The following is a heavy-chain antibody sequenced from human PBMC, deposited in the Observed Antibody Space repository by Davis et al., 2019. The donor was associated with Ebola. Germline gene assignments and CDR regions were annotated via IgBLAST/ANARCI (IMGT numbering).Heavy chain of an antibody. D-gene: IGHD3-10*01. V-gene: IGHV3-7*03. CDR1: GFTFSSYS. Sequence: GESLKISCAASGFTFSSYSMNWVRQAPGKGLEWVANIKQDGSEKYYVDSVKGRFTISRDNAKNSLYLQMNSLRAEDTAVYYCARGPHGSGSYSDLYYYYGMDVWGQGTTVTVSS. CDR2: IKQDGSEK. CDR3: ARGPHGSGSYSDLYYYYGMDV. J-gene: IGHJ6*02.